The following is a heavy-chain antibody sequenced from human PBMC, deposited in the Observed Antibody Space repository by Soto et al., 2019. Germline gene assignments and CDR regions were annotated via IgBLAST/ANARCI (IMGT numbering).Heavy chain of an antibody. CDR1: GFTFSSYG. Sequence: PGGSLRLSCAASGFTFSSYGMHWVRQAPGKGLEWVAVISYDGSNKYYADSVKGRFTISRDNSKNTLYLQMNSLRAEDTAVYYCAKDCTTHWGNYYYGMDVWGQGTTVTVSS. V-gene: IGHV3-30*18. D-gene: IGHD3-16*01. CDR2: ISYDGSNK. CDR3: AKDCTTHWGNYYYGMDV. J-gene: IGHJ6*02.